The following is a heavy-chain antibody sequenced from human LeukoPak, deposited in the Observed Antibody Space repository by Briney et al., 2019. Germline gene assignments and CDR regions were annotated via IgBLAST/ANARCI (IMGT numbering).Heavy chain of an antibody. V-gene: IGHV4-59*01. CDR1: GGPISSYY. CDR2: IYYSGST. Sequence: PSETLSLTCTVSGGPISSYYWSWIRQPPGKGLEWIGYIYYSGSTNYNPSLKSRVTISVDTSKNQFSLKLSSVTAADTAVYYCARAAVYSYGTLRFDYWGQGTLVTVSS. D-gene: IGHD5-18*01. CDR3: ARAAVYSYGTLRFDY. J-gene: IGHJ4*02.